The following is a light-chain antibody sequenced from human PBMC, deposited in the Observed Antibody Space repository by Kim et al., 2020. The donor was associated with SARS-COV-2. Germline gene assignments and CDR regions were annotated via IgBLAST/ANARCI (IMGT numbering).Light chain of an antibody. V-gene: IGKV1-39*01. Sequence: DIQMTQSPSSLSASVGDRVTINCRASQSITTYLNWYQQRPGKAPKLLIYAASSLQSEVPSRFSGTGSGTDFTLTINSLQPEDCATYYCQQIHSSPPTFGQGTKVDIK. CDR1: QSITTY. CDR2: AAS. J-gene: IGKJ1*01. CDR3: QQIHSSPPT.